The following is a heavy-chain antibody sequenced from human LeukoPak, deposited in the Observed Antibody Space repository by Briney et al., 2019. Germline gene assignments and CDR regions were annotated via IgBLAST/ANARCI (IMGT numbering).Heavy chain of an antibody. J-gene: IGHJ6*03. D-gene: IGHD6-6*01. CDR1: GFTFGDYA. CDR3: TRGIAARPKGYYYYYMDV. V-gene: IGHV3-49*03. CDR2: IRSKAYGGTT. Sequence: GGSLRLSCTASGFTFGDYAMSWFSQAPGKGLEWVGFIRSKAYGGTTEYAASVKGRFTISRDDSKSIAYLQMNSLKTEDTAVYYCTRGIAARPKGYYYYYMDVWGKGTTVTVSS.